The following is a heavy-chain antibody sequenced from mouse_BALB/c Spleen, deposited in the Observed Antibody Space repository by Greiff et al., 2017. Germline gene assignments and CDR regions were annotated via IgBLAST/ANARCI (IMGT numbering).Heavy chain of an antibody. V-gene: IGHV1-67*01. CDR2: ISTYYGNT. D-gene: IGHD4-1*02. Sequence: VKLQQSGPELVRPGVSVKISCKGSSYTFTDYAMHWVKQSHAKSLEWIGVISTYYGNTNYNQKFKGKATMTVDKSSSTAYMELARLTSEDSAVYYCATTGPGDYFDDWGQGTTLTVAS. J-gene: IGHJ2*01. CDR1: SYTFTDYA. CDR3: ATTGPGDYFDD.